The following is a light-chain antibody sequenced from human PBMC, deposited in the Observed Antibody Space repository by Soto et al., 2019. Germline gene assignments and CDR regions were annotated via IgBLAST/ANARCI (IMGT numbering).Light chain of an antibody. Sequence: DIQMTQSPSTLSASVGDRVTITCRASQNMNSWLAWNQQKPVIAPKLLIHKATSLESGVPSGFSGSGSGTEFSLTIISLQVDDSATYYCQQYEAYPLTFGGGTKVEIK. CDR3: QQYEAYPLT. CDR1: QNMNSW. CDR2: KAT. J-gene: IGKJ4*01. V-gene: IGKV1-5*03.